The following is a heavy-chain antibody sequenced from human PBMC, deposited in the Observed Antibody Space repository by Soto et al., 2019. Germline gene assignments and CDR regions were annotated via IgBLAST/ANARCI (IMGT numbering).Heavy chain of an antibody. Sequence: SETLSLTCSVSGGSISSYYWSWIRQSPGKGLEWIGYISYSGTTNYNPSLKSRVTISVDMSKNQFSLKLSSVTAADTGIYYCARARITMVREVIKYNMDVWGQGTTVTVSS. J-gene: IGHJ6*02. D-gene: IGHD3-10*01. V-gene: IGHV4-59*01. CDR1: GGSISSYY. CDR3: ARARITMVREVIKYNMDV. CDR2: ISYSGTT.